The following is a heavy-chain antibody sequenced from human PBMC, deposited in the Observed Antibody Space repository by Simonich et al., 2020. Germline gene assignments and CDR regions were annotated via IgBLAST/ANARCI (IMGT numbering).Heavy chain of an antibody. CDR2: ISADNGNT. CDR3: ARSTTGTTAFDI. V-gene: IGHV1-18*01. CDR1: GYTYTSYG. Sequence: QVQLVQSGAEVQKPGASVKVSCKASGYTYTSYGISWVRQAPGQGPGWMGWISADNGNTNYAQKLQGRVTMTTDTPTSTAYMALRSLRSDATAVYYCARSTTGTTAFDIWGQGTMVTVSS. D-gene: IGHD1-1*01. J-gene: IGHJ3*02.